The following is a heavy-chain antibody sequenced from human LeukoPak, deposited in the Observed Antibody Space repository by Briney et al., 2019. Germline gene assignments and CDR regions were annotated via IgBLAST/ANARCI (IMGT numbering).Heavy chain of an antibody. J-gene: IGHJ1*01. CDR3: ARLRCGPTSCPEYFQH. Sequence: SETLSLTCTVSGGSISSSSYYWGWIRQPPGKGLEWIGSIYYSGSTYYNPSLKSRVTISVDTSKNQFSLKLSSVTAADTAVYYCARLRCGPTSCPEYFQHWGQGTLVTVSS. CDR1: GGSISSSSYY. D-gene: IGHD2-2*01. CDR2: IYYSGST. V-gene: IGHV4-39*01.